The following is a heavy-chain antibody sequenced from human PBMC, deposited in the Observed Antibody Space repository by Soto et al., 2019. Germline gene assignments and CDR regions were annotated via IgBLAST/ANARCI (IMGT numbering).Heavy chain of an antibody. CDR1: GFTFSTFG. V-gene: IGHV3-30*18. CDR3: AKDLQAYGDYDYYCYGLDV. D-gene: IGHD4-17*01. J-gene: IGHJ6*02. Sequence: QLVESGGGVVPPGASLRLSCAASGFTFSTFGMHWVRQTPGKGLEWVAVISYDGNNKVYADSVKGRFTISRDNFKNTVDLVMNNLKVVYTAVYYCAKDLQAYGDYDYYCYGLDVWGQGATVSVSS. CDR2: ISYDGNNK.